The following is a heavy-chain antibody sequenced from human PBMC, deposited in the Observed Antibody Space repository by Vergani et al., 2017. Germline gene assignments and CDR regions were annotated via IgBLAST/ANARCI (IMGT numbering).Heavy chain of an antibody. CDR3: GRGSDNYN. D-gene: IGHD5-24*01. CDR1: GFTFSTHA. V-gene: IGHV3-23*01. J-gene: IGHJ4*02. CDR2: MKNTGDST. Sequence: EVQLLQSEGAVVQPGGSLRLSCVASGFTFSTHAMSWVRQGHGQGLEWVSSMKNTGDSTHYADSVKGRFTISRDNSKNTLYLQMNSLRVEDTAVYYCGRGSDNYNWGQGTLVTVSS.